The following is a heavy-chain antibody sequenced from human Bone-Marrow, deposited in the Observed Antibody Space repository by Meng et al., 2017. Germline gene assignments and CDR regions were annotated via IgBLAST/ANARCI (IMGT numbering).Heavy chain of an antibody. V-gene: IGHV3-30*07. CDR1: GFTFSSYA. J-gene: IGHJ4*02. CDR3: ARFTPFDY. CDR2: ISYDGSNK. Sequence: GQLVGAGGGLVQPGRSLRLSCAASGFTFSSYAMHWVRQAPGKGLEWVAVISYDGSNKYYADSVKGRFTISRDNSKNTLYLQMNSLRAEDTAMYYCARFTPFDYWGQGTLVTVSS.